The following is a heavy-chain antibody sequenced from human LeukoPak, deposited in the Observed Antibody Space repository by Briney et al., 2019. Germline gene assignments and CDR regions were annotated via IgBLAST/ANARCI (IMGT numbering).Heavy chain of an antibody. V-gene: IGHV1-69*01. CDR2: IIPIFGTA. Sequence: ASVKVSCKASGGTFSSYAISWVRQAPGEGLGWMGGIIPIFGTANYAQKFQGRVTITADESTSTAYMELSSLRSEDTAVYYCARDANNYYGSGSYYPPLGYWGQGTLVTVSS. CDR3: ARDANNYYGSGSYYPPLGY. D-gene: IGHD3-10*01. J-gene: IGHJ4*02. CDR1: GGTFSSYA.